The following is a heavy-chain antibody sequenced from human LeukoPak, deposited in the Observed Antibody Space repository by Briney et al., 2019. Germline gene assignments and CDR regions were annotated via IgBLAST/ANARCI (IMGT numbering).Heavy chain of an antibody. CDR1: CRFINSSSYQ. D-gene: IGHD1-1*01. Sequence: SQSLSLTRTVSCRFINSSSYQCGWSPEPRGRGQERNERIYYSGSTYYNPSLKSRVTISVDSSKHQFSLKLSSVTAADTAVYYCARSDWMRWFDLWGQGTLVTVSS. V-gene: IGHV4-39*07. J-gene: IGHJ5*02. CDR3: ARSDWMRWFDL. CDR2: IYYSGST.